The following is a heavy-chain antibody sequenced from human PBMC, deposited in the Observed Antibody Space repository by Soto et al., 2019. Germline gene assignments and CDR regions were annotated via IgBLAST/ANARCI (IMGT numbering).Heavy chain of an antibody. V-gene: IGHV4-31*03. Sequence: SDTLSLTCTVSGDSISSGGYYCSWFRQLPLNVLEWIGYILYTGSTHHNPSFKSRVAISVETSKIQFSLKLSFVTAADTAVYYCARKMGATTFLFDYWGQGTLVT. CDR2: ILYTGST. CDR1: GDSISSGGYY. CDR3: ARKMGATTFLFDY. J-gene: IGHJ4*02. D-gene: IGHD1-26*01.